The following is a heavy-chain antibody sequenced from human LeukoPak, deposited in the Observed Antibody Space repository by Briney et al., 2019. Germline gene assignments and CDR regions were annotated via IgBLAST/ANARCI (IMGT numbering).Heavy chain of an antibody. CDR2: IHRDGSTT. V-gene: IGHV3-74*01. CDR1: GFTFSGYW. J-gene: IGHJ4*02. Sequence: GGSLRLSCAASGFTFSGYWMLWVRQAPGEGLVWVSRIHRDGSTTFYADSVKGRFTVSRDNAKNTVYLQMNSLRGEDTAVYYCAREGSSWYTPRDYWGQGTLVTVSS. CDR3: AREGSSWYTPRDY. D-gene: IGHD6-13*01.